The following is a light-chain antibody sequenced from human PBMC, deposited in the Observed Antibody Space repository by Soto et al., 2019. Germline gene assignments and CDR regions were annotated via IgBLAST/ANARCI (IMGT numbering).Light chain of an antibody. CDR1: QSVSSN. J-gene: IGKJ4*01. V-gene: IGKV3-15*01. Sequence: EIVMTQSPATLPVSPGERTTLSCRASQSVSSNLAWYQQKPGQAPRLLIYGASTRATGIPARFSGSGSGTEFAITISSLQSEDFAVYYCQQYNNWPPTFGGGTKVEIK. CDR3: QQYNNWPPT. CDR2: GAS.